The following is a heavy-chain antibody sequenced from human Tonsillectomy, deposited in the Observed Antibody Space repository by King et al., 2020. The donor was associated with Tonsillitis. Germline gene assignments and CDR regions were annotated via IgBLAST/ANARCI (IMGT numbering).Heavy chain of an antibody. V-gene: IGHV4-39*07. CDR3: ARHGFYDILTGYYLNGNFDY. CDR2: IYYSGST. J-gene: IGHJ4*02. Sequence: QESGPGLVKPSETLSLTCTVSGGSISSSSYYWGWIRQPPGKGLEWIGSIYYSGSTYYNPSLKSRVTISVDTSKNQFSLKLSSVPAADTAVYYCARHGFYDILTGYYLNGNFDYWGQGTLVTVSS. D-gene: IGHD3-9*01. CDR1: GGSISSSSYY.